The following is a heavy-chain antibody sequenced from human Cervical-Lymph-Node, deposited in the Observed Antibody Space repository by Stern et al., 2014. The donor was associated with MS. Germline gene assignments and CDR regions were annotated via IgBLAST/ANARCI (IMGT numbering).Heavy chain of an antibody. CDR1: GFSLSTRGVG. CDR3: AHRPSLHVILASNWFDP. D-gene: IGHD2/OR15-2a*01. V-gene: IGHV2-5*02. J-gene: IGHJ5*02. CDR2: LYWDDDK. Sequence: QVTLKESGPTLVKPTQTLTLTCPFSGFSLSTRGVGVGWIRQTPGKAPEWLALLYWDDDKHYSPSFKIRVTISKDTTKNQVVLAMTNVDPEDTDTYFCAHRPSLHVILASNWFDPWGQGLLVTVSS.